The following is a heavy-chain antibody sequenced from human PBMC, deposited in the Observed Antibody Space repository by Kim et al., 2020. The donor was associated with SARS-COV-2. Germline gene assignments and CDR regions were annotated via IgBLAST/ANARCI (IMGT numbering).Heavy chain of an antibody. J-gene: IGHJ4*02. Sequence: YAVSVKSRITINPDTSKNQFSLQLNSVTPEDTAVYYCARVGDSGSWYFANWGQGTLVTVSS. CDR3: ARVGDSGSWYFAN. V-gene: IGHV6-1*01. D-gene: IGHD6-13*01.